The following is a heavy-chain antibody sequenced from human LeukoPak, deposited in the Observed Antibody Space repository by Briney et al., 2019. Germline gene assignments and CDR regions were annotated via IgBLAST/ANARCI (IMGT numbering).Heavy chain of an antibody. CDR3: AKAYRNWNYPDY. CDR2: ISYDGSNK. D-gene: IGHD1-7*01. V-gene: IGHV3-30*18. J-gene: IGHJ4*02. CDR1: GFTFSSYG. Sequence: GGSLRLSCAASGFTFSSYGMHWVRQAPGKGLEWVAVISYDGSNKYYADSVKGRFPISRDNSKNTLYLQMHSLRAEDTAVYYCAKAYRNWNYPDYWGQGTLVTVSS.